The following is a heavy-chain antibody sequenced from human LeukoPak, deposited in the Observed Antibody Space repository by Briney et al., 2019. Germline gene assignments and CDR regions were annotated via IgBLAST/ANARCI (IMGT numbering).Heavy chain of an antibody. J-gene: IGHJ4*02. CDR1: GFTFNSYG. CDR2: ISYDGSNK. Sequence: GGSLRLSCAASGFTFNSYGMHWVRQAPGKGLEWVAVISYDGSNKYYADSVKGRFTISRDNSKNTLYLQMNSLRAEDTAVYYCAKRPYSSSWYLDYWGQGTLVTVSS. CDR3: AKRPYSSSWYLDY. V-gene: IGHV3-30*18. D-gene: IGHD6-13*01.